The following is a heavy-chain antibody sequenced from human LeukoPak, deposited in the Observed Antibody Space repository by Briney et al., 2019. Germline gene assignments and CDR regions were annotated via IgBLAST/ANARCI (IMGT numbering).Heavy chain of an antibody. CDR1: GGSMSSSSYF. CDR3: ARLGTVVTAIIGGYFDC. CDR2: IYYSGST. J-gene: IGHJ4*02. D-gene: IGHD2-21*02. V-gene: IGHV4-39*01. Sequence: PSETLSLTCTVSGGSMSSSSYFWAWIRQSPGKGLEWIGSIYYSGSTHYHPSLESRVTISVDTSKNQFPLKLNSVTAADTAVYYCARLGTVVTAIIGGYFDCWGQGTLVTVSS.